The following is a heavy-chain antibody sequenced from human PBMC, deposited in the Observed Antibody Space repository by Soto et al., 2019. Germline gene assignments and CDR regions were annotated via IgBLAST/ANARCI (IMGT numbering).Heavy chain of an antibody. Sequence: QLQLQESGSGLVKPSQTLSLTCAVSGGSISSGSYSWSWIRQPPGKGLEWMGYIYHSGNTYYYNPSLESRVTMSVDRSKNQFSLKLSSVTAADTAVYFCARGPLGSNYYYGMDVWGQGTTVTVSS. CDR2: IYHSGNTY. CDR3: ARGPLGSNYYYGMDV. J-gene: IGHJ6*02. V-gene: IGHV4-30-2*01. CDR1: GGSISSGSYS. D-gene: IGHD7-27*01.